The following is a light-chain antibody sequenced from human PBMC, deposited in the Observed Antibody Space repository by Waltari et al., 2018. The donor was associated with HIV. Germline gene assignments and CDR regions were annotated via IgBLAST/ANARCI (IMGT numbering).Light chain of an antibody. CDR3: QKYNPAPLT. V-gene: IGKV1-27*01. Sequence: DIQLTQSPSSLSASVGDRVTITCRASQAINNFLAWYQQKPGQVPKLLISAASTLQSGVPSRFSGSGSGTAFTLTITSLQPEDVAIYYCQKYNPAPLTFGGGTKVEF. CDR1: QAINNF. J-gene: IGKJ4*01. CDR2: AAS.